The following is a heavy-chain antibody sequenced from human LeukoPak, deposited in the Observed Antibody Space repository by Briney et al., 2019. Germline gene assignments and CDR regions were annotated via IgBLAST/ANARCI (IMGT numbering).Heavy chain of an antibody. J-gene: IGHJ4*02. V-gene: IGHV3-74*01. Sequence: GGSLRLACAASGFTLSNYWMHWVRQAPGKGLVWVSRINGDGSTTNYADSVKGRLTISRDNAKNTLYLQMNSPRAEDTAVYYCARVKGDYYDSSGYPYYFDYWGQGTLVTVSS. CDR2: INGDGSTT. CDR3: ARVKGDYYDSSGYPYYFDY. CDR1: GFTLSNYW. D-gene: IGHD3-22*01.